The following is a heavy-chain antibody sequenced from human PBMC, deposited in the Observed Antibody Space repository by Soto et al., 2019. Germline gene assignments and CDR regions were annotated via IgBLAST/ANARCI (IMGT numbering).Heavy chain of an antibody. D-gene: IGHD6-6*01. Sequence: SVKVSCKASGFTFTSSAVQWVRQARGQRLEWIGWIVVGSGNTNYAQKFQERVTITRDMSTSTAYMELRSLRSDDTAVYYCARDQQLVRTTDYWGQGTLVTVSS. CDR2: IVVGSGNT. CDR3: ARDQQLVRTTDY. CDR1: GFTFTSSA. J-gene: IGHJ4*02. V-gene: IGHV1-58*01.